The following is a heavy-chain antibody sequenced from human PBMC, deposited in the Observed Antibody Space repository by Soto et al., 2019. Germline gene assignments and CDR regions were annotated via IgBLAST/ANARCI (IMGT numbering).Heavy chain of an antibody. CDR3: ASESYGGEFDY. Sequence: GASVKVSCKASGYTFTSYAIDWVRQAPGQRPEWMGWINAGNGNTKYSQKFQGRVTITRDTSASTAYMELSSLRSEDTAVYYCASESYGGEFDYWGQGTLVTVSS. V-gene: IGHV1-3*01. CDR2: INAGNGNT. CDR1: GYTFTSYA. J-gene: IGHJ4*02. D-gene: IGHD4-17*01.